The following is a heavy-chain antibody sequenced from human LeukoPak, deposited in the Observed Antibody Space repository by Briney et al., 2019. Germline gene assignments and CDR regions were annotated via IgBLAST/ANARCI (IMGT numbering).Heavy chain of an antibody. D-gene: IGHD5-12*01. V-gene: IGHV3-53*01. CDR2: IYSGGST. CDR3: ARGPWN. J-gene: IGHJ1*01. CDR1: GFSVSSNY. Sequence: PSGGSLRLSCAASGFSVSSNYMSWVRQAPGKGLEWVSVIYSGGSTYYADSVKGRYTISRDNDKNTLYLQMNSLRAEDAAVYYCARGPWNWGQGTLVTVSS.